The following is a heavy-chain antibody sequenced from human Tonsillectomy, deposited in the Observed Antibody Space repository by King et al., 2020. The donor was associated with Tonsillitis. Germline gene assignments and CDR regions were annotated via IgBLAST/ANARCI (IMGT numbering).Heavy chain of an antibody. CDR2: NNPNRGGT. CDR3: ARARGGSYLFAY. Sequence: VQLVQSGAEVKKPGASVKVSCKASGYTFTGYYINWVRQAPGQGLEWMGWNNPNRGGTAYAQKFQGRVTMTRDTFITTAYMDLSRLRSDDTALYYCARARGGSYLFAYWGQGTLVTVSS. D-gene: IGHD1-26*01. CDR1: GYTFTGYY. V-gene: IGHV1-2*02. J-gene: IGHJ4*02.